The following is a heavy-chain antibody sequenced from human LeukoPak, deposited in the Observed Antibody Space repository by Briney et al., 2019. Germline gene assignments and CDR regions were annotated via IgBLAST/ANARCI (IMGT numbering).Heavy chain of an antibody. J-gene: IGHJ4*02. CDR3: ARLRGSSGWYYFDS. CDR1: GFTFDPYS. V-gene: IGHV3-21*01. Sequence: GGSLRLSCVASGFTFDPYSMNWVRQAPGKGLEWVSSIDGISKAIHCAESVKGRFTVSRDNAKNSLYLQMNSLRAEDTAVYYCARLRGSSGWYYFDSWGQGTLVTVSS. D-gene: IGHD6-19*01. CDR2: IDGISKAI.